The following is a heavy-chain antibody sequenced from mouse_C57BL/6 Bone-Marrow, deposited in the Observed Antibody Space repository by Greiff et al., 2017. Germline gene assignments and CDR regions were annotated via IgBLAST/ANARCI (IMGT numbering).Heavy chain of an antibody. CDR1: GFTFSSYA. J-gene: IGHJ2*01. CDR3: ARKNYDYASYYFDY. D-gene: IGHD2-4*01. V-gene: IGHV5-4*03. Sequence: EVMLVESGGGLVKPGGSLQLSCAASGFTFSSYAMSWVRQTPEKRLEWVATISDGGSYTYYPDNVKGRFTISRDNAKNNLYLQMSHLKSEDTAMYYCARKNYDYASYYFDYWGRGTTLTVSS. CDR2: ISDGGSYT.